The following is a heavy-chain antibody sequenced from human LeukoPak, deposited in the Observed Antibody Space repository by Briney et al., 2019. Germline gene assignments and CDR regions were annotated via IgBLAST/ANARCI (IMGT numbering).Heavy chain of an antibody. CDR2: ITSSSTAM. CDR3: ARAWSGYNYGYYY. J-gene: IGHJ4*02. CDR1: GFTFSNYN. D-gene: IGHD5-18*01. V-gene: IGHV3-48*01. Sequence: GGSLRLSCAASGFTFSNYNMNWVRQAPGKGLEWVSYITSSSTAMYYADSVKGRFTISRENAKNSLYLQMNSLRAEDTAVYYCARAWSGYNYGYYYWGQGTLVTVSS.